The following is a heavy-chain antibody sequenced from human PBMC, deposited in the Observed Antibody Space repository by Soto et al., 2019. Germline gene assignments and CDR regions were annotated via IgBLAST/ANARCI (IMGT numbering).Heavy chain of an antibody. CDR2: IYYSGST. Sequence: PSETLSLTCTVSGGSISSYYWSWIRQPPGKGLEWIGYIYYSGSTNYNPSLKSRVTISVDTSKNQFSLKLSSVTAADTAVYYCARARVGASSFDYWGQGNLVTVSS. J-gene: IGHJ4*02. CDR1: GGSISSYY. V-gene: IGHV4-59*08. CDR3: ARARVGASSFDY. D-gene: IGHD1-26*01.